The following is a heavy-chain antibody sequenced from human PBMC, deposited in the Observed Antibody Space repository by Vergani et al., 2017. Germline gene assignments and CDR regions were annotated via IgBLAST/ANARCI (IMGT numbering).Heavy chain of an antibody. D-gene: IGHD4-17*01. CDR1: GGSISSGSYY. CDR2: IYTSGST. Sequence: QVQLQESGPGLVKPSQTLSLTCTVSGGSISSGSYYWSWIRQPAGKGLEWIERIYTSGSTNYNPSLKSRVTISVDTSKNQFSLKLSSVTAADTAVYYCAREPSVTTVGLGFDIWGQGTMVTVSS. J-gene: IGHJ3*02. CDR3: AREPSVTTVGLGFDI. V-gene: IGHV4-61*02.